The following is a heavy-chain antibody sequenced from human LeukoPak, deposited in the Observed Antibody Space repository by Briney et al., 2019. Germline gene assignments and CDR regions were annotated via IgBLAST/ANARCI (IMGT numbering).Heavy chain of an antibody. CDR3: ARYPATDPPHDAFDF. CDR1: GGSFSGYY. Sequence: SETLSLTCAVYGGSFSGYYWSWIRQPPGKGLEWIGEINHSGSTNYNPSLKSRVTISVDTSKNHFSLKLSSVTAADTAVYYCARYPATDPPHDAFDFWGQGTMVTVSS. CDR2: INHSGST. D-gene: IGHD4-17*01. J-gene: IGHJ3*01. V-gene: IGHV4-34*01.